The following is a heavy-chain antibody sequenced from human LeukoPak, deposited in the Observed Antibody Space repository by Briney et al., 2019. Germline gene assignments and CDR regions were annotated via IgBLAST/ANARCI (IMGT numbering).Heavy chain of an antibody. J-gene: IGHJ4*02. CDR2: INHSGST. CDR3: AIGKGGSYTVRYFDY. CDR1: GGSFSGYY. D-gene: IGHD1-26*01. V-gene: IGHV4-34*01. Sequence: PSETLSLTCAVYGGSFSGYYWSWVRQPPGKGLGCIGEINHSGSTNYNPSLKSRVTISVDTSKNQFSLKLSSVTAADTAVYYCAIGKGGSYTVRYFDYWGQGTLVTVSS.